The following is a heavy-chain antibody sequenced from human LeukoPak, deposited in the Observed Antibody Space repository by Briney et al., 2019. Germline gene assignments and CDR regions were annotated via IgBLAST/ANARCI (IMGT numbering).Heavy chain of an antibody. CDR3: VKSPLGDCSNTRCSDR. D-gene: IGHD2-2*01. V-gene: IGHV3-66*01. J-gene: IGHJ4*02. Sequence: GGSLRLSCAASGFTFSSYALSWVRQAPGKGLEWVSVIYSGGRTYYADSVKGRFTISKDNSKNTLYLQMNSLRIEDTAMYHCVKSPLGDCSNTRCSDRWGQGILVTVSS. CDR2: IYSGGRT. CDR1: GFTFSSYA.